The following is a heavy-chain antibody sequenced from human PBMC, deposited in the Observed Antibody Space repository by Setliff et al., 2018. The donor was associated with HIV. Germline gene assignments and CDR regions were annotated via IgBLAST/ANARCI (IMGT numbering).Heavy chain of an antibody. CDR2: ISSSSNGI. CDR3: ARDPYPNRGSLDAFQI. D-gene: IGHD7-27*01. Sequence: GGSLRLSCAASGFTFSGYSMNWVRQAPGKGLEWVSHISSSSNGIWYADSVKGRFTISRDNGKSSVHLQMHSLRAEDTAVYYCARDPYPNRGSLDAFQIWGQGTMVTVSS. V-gene: IGHV3-48*01. J-gene: IGHJ3*02. CDR1: GFTFSGYS.